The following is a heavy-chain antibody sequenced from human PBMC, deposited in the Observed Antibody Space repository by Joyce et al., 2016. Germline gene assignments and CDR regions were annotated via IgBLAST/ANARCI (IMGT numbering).Heavy chain of an antibody. CDR2: SYSGTDST. CDR3: ATRGA. CDR1: GFTVSRDF. J-gene: IGHJ6*04. Sequence: VQVVESGGGLIQPGGSLRVSCAVSGFTVSRDFMVWVRQAPGKGLGWVSTSYSGTDSTHYAASVEVRFTIPRDNSKNTLSLQMNTLGGEDTARYYCATRGAWGKGTPVTVSS. V-gene: IGHV3-53*01.